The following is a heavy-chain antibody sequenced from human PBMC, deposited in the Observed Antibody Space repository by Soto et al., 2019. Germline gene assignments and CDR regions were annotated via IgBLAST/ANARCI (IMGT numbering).Heavy chain of an antibody. D-gene: IGHD3-3*01. Sequence: GGSLRLSCAASGFTFSSYGMHWVRQAPGKGLEWVAVIWYDGSNKYYADSVKGRFTISRDNSKNTLYLQMNSLRAEDTAVYYCASTHYDFWSASYAFDIWGQGTMVTVSS. CDR2: IWYDGSNK. CDR3: ASTHYDFWSASYAFDI. CDR1: GFTFSSYG. V-gene: IGHV3-33*01. J-gene: IGHJ3*02.